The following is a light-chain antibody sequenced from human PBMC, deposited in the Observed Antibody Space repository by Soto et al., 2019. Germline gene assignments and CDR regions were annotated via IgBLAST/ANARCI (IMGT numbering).Light chain of an antibody. V-gene: IGLV2-14*03. CDR2: EVD. J-gene: IGLJ3*02. CDR1: SSDIGGYNS. CDR3: LAYGRGGALL. Sequence: QSALTQPPSASGSPGQSVTISCTGTSSDIGGYNSVSWYQQHPGRAPKLVIYEVDNRPSNVSARFSGSKRGNTASLTISGLQSEDDADYYCLAYGRGGALLFGGGTKLTVL.